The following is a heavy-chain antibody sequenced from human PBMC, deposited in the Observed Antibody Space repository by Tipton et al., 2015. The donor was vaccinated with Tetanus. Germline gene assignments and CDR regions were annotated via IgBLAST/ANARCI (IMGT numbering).Heavy chain of an antibody. J-gene: IGHJ5*02. CDR2: VYQSVNS. Sequence: TLSLTCDVSGDSFNRVRQPPGKGLELIGHVYQSVNSFFNPSLRNRVTPSVDTSRRQVSLRLSSVTAADSAVYYCARGRQRLVPAGFDLWGQGTLVTVSS. D-gene: IGHD6-13*01. V-gene: IGHV4-30-2*01. CDR1: GDSFNRV. CDR3: ARGRQRLVPAGFDL.